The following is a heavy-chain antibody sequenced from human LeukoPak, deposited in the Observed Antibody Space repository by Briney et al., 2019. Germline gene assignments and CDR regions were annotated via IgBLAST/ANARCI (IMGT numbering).Heavy chain of an antibody. Sequence: GASGKVSCKASGGTFSSYAISWVRQAPGQGLEWMGGIIPIFGTANYAQKFQGRVTITTDESTSTAYMELSSLRSEDTAVYYCATGNTYYDFWSGEDYYYYMDVWGKGTTVTVSS. V-gene: IGHV1-69*05. D-gene: IGHD3-3*01. J-gene: IGHJ6*03. CDR3: ATGNTYYDFWSGEDYYYYMDV. CDR2: IIPIFGTA. CDR1: GGTFSSYA.